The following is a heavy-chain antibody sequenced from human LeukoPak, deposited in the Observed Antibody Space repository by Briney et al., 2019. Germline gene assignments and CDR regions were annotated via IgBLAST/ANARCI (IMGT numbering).Heavy chain of an antibody. CDR1: GYSISSGYY. J-gene: IGHJ4*02. Sequence: SETLSLTCAVSGYSISSGYYWGWIRQPPGKGLEGIGSIYHSGSTYYNPSLKSRVTISVDTSKNKFSLKLSSVPAADTAVYYCASTAVGAFDYWGQGTLVTVSS. V-gene: IGHV4-38-2*01. CDR2: IYHSGST. D-gene: IGHD1-26*01. CDR3: ASTAVGAFDY.